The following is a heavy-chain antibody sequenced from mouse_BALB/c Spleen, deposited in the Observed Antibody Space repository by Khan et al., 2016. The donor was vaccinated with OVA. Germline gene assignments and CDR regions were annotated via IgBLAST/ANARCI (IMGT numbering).Heavy chain of an antibody. V-gene: IGHV3-8*02. CDR2: IIYTGYA. CDR1: GDSITTGY. D-gene: IGHD2-14*01. J-gene: IGHJ3*01. CDR3: ARSTYRYAFVY. Sequence: EVQLQESGPSLVKPSQTLSLTCSVTGDSITTGYWNWIRKFPGNKLEYMGYIIYTGYAYYNPSLKSRISIIRYTSNNHYYLQLNSVTDEDTATYYCARSTYRYAFVYWGQGTLVTVSA.